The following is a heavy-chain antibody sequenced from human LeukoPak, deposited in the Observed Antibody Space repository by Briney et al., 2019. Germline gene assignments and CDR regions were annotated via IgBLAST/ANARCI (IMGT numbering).Heavy chain of an antibody. CDR3: ARGRCSGGSCYPLRYYGMDV. CDR1: GGSISSSSYY. CDR2: IYYSGST. V-gene: IGHV4-39*07. D-gene: IGHD2-15*01. J-gene: IGHJ6*04. Sequence: SETLSLTCTVSGGSISSSSYYWGWIRQPPGKGLEWIGSIYYSGSTYYNPSLKSRVTISVDTSKNQFSLKLSSVTAADTAVYYCARGRCSGGSCYPLRYYGMDVWGKGTTVTVSS.